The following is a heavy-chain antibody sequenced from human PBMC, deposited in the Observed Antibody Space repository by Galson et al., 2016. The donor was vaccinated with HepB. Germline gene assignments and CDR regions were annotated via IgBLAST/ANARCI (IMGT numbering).Heavy chain of an antibody. D-gene: IGHD4-17*01. CDR2: IYSDGSKI. CDR3: ARAHYGVLPLDY. CDR1: GFTFSNYG. V-gene: IGHV3-33*01. J-gene: IGHJ4*02. Sequence: SLRLSCAASGFTFSNYGFHWARHTPAKGLEWVAFIYSDGSKIYYGNSVKGRFTISRDNSKHTVYLEMNSLRAEDTAVYYCARAHYGVLPLDYRGQGTLVTVSA.